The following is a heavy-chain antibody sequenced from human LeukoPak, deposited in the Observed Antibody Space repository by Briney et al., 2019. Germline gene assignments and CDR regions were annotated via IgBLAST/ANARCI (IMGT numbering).Heavy chain of an antibody. CDR1: GYTFTSYY. CDR2: INPSGGST. Sequence: AAVKVSCKASGYTFTSYYMHWVRQAPGQGLEWMGIINPSGGSTSYAQKFQGRVTMTRDTSTSTVYMELSSLRSEDTAVYYCARGEELYYYGSGSYPGPFDYWGQGTLVTVSS. D-gene: IGHD3-10*01. CDR3: ARGEELYYYGSGSYPGPFDY. V-gene: IGHV1-46*01. J-gene: IGHJ4*02.